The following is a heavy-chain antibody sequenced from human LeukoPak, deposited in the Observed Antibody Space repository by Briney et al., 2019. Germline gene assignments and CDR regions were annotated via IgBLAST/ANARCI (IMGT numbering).Heavy chain of an antibody. CDR1: GFTFSSYA. J-gene: IGHJ4*02. CDR3: AKGGRNSGNYSHFDY. V-gene: IGHV3-23*01. D-gene: IGHD1-26*01. Sequence: PGGSLRLSCAASGFTFSSYAMSWVRQAPGKGLEWVSAISGSGGSTYYADSVKGRFTISRDNSKNTLYLQMNSLRAEDTAVYYCAKGGRNSGNYSHFDYWGQGTLVTVSS. CDR2: ISGSGGST.